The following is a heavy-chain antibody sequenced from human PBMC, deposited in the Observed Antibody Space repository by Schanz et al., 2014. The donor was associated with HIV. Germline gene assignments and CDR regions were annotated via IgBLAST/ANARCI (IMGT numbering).Heavy chain of an antibody. Sequence: EVHLVESGGDLVQPGGSLRLSCAASGFTFSSYSMNWVRQAPGKGLEWIAHISLSSGTKYNADSVKGRFTISRDTAKNSLYLQMHSLRAEDTAVYYCARVDPYYYYGMDVWGQGTTVTVSS. CDR2: ISLSSGTK. V-gene: IGHV3-48*04. J-gene: IGHJ6*02. D-gene: IGHD3-9*01. CDR1: GFTFSSYS. CDR3: ARVDPYYYYGMDV.